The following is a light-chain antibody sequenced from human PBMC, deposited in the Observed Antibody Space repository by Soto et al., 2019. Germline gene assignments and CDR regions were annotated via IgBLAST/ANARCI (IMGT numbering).Light chain of an antibody. V-gene: IGKV3-11*01. CDR3: QQRSNWSPYT. CDR2: DAS. Sequence: EIVLTQSPATLSLSPGERATLSCRASQSVSSYLAWYQQKPGQAPRLLIYDASNRATGIPARFSGSGSGTAVTLPISSLEPEDFAVYYCQQRSNWSPYTFGQGTKLEIK. CDR1: QSVSSY. J-gene: IGKJ2*01.